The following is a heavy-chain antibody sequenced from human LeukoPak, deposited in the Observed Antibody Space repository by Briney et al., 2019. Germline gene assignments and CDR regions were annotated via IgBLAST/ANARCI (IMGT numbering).Heavy chain of an antibody. Sequence: GGPLRLSCAASGFTFSSYAMSWVRQAPGKGLEWVSAISGSGGSTYYADSVKGRFTISRDNSKNTLYLQMNSLRAEDTAVYYCANGRRGSAVAGLGDYWGQGTLVTVSS. CDR1: GFTFSSYA. D-gene: IGHD6-19*01. V-gene: IGHV3-23*01. CDR2: ISGSGGST. J-gene: IGHJ4*02. CDR3: ANGRRGSAVAGLGDY.